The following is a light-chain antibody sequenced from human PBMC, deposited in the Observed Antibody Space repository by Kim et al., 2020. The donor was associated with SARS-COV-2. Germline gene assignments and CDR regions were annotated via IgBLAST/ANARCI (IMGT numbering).Light chain of an antibody. CDR3: TSYSSTTTLYV. V-gene: IGLV2-14*03. Sequence: QSITISCTGTDSDVGGFNFVSWYQKHPDKAPKLMIYDVTYRPSGISTRFSGSKSGKTASLTISGLQADDEADYFCTSYSSTTTLYVFGTGTKSPS. CDR1: DSDVGGFNF. CDR2: DVT. J-gene: IGLJ1*01.